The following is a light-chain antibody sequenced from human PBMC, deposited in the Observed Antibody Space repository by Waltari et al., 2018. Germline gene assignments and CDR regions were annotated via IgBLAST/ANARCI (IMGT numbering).Light chain of an antibody. J-gene: IGLJ2*01. CDR2: DVS. V-gene: IGLV2-14*03. CDR3: SSKTSSSTVV. CDR1: SRDVGGYNC. Sequence: QSALTQPASVSGSPGQSITISRTGTSRDVGGYNCVSWYQHHPGKAPKLLVFDVSNRPSGASNRFSGSKSGNTASLTIAGLQAGDEADYYCSSKTSSSTVVFGGGTKLTVL.